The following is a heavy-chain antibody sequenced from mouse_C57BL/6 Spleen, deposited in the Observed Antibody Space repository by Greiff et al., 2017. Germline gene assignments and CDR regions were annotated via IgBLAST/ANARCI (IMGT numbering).Heavy chain of an antibody. Sequence: VQLQQSGPVLVKPGPSVKISCKASGFTFTAYYMHWVKQSHGKSLEWIGLVYPYNGGTSYNQKFQGKATLTVDTSSSTAYMELNSLTSEDSAVYYCARHYDSSPNYAMDYWGQGTSVTVSS. D-gene: IGHD1-1*01. J-gene: IGHJ4*01. CDR3: ARHYDSSPNYAMDY. CDR2: VYPYNGGT. CDR1: GFTFTAYY. V-gene: IGHV1-36*01.